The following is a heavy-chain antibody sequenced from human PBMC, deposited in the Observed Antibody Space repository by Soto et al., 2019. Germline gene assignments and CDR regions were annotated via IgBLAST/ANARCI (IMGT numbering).Heavy chain of an antibody. CDR1: GFTFSGSS. CDR2: IRTKANSYAT. V-gene: IGHV3-73*01. J-gene: IGHJ5*02. Sequence: EVQLVESGGGLVQPGGSLKLSCAASGFTFSGSSIHWVRQASGKGLEWVGHIRTKANSYATAYAASVKGRFTISRDDSKNRGYMQMNSLKTEDTAVYYCTSPMMYGSGKEPWGQGTLVTVSS. D-gene: IGHD3-10*01. CDR3: TSPMMYGSGKEP.